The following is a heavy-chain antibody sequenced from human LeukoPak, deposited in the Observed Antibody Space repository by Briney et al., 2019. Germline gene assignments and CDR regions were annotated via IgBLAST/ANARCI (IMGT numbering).Heavy chain of an antibody. Sequence: GGSLRPSCAASGFTFSSYAMSWVRQAPGKWLEWVSSITGSSASTYYADSVKGRFTISRNNSKNTPYLQMNSLRAEDTAIYFCAKLDYYDTHWGQGTLVTVSS. CDR1: GFTFSSYA. D-gene: IGHD3-22*01. CDR2: ITGSSAST. J-gene: IGHJ4*02. V-gene: IGHV3-23*01. CDR3: AKLDYYDTH.